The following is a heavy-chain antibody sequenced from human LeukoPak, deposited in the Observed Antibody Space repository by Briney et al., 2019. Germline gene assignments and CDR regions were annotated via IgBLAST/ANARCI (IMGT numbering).Heavy chain of an antibody. CDR3: AKDSYYYDSSGFDYFDY. CDR2: ISGSGGST. CDR1: GFTFSSYA. D-gene: IGHD3-22*01. J-gene: IGHJ4*02. Sequence: GGSLRLSCAASGFTFSSYAMSWVRQAPGKGLEWVSAISGSGGSTYYADSVKGRFTISRDNSKNTLYLQMNSLRAEDTAVYYCAKDSYYYDSSGFDYFDYWGQGTLVTVSS. V-gene: IGHV3-23*01.